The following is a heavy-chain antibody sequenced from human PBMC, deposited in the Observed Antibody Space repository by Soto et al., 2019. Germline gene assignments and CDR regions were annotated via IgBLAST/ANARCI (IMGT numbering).Heavy chain of an antibody. J-gene: IGHJ3*02. CDR3: ATSSYYYASSGYYYRGAFDI. D-gene: IGHD3-22*01. CDR1: GYTFTSYG. CDR2: ISAYNGNT. V-gene: IGHV1-18*01. Sequence: ASVKVSCKASGYTFTSYGISWVRQAPGQGLEWMGWISAYNGNTNYAQKLQGRVTMTTDTSTSTAYMELRSLRSDDTAVYFCATSSYYYASSGYYYRGAFDIWGQGTMVTV.